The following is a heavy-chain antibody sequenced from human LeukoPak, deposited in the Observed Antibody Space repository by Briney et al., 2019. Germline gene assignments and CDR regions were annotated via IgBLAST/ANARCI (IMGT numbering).Heavy chain of an antibody. Sequence: PSETLSLTRAVYGVSFSGYYWSWIRQPPGKGLEWIGEINHSGSTNYNPSLKSRVTTSVDTSKNQFSLKLSSVTAADTAVYYCAREAGYCSGGSCYRYNWFDPWGQGTLVTVSS. CDR1: GVSFSGYY. J-gene: IGHJ5*02. CDR2: INHSGST. D-gene: IGHD2-15*01. V-gene: IGHV4-34*01. CDR3: AREAGYCSGGSCYRYNWFDP.